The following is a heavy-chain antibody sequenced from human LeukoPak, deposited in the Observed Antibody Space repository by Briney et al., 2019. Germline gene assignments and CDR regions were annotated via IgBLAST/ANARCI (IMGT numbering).Heavy chain of an antibody. D-gene: IGHD4-11*01. CDR3: ARVMMGATVTTFHYYCMDV. J-gene: IGHJ6*03. CDR1: GFTFSSYS. Sequence: GGSLRLSCAASGFTFSSYSMNWVRQAPGKGLERVASITSSSSHIYYADSVKGRFTISRDNAKNEVYLQMNSLRGEDTAIYYCARVMMGATVTTFHYYCMDVWGVGTAVTVSS. V-gene: IGHV3-21*01. CDR2: ITSSSSHI.